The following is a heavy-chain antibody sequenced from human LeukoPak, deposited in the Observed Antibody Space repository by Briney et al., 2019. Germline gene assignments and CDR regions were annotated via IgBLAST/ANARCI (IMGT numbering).Heavy chain of an antibody. V-gene: IGHV3-23*01. D-gene: IGHD3-3*01. CDR2: ISGSGGNT. CDR1: GFTFSGYA. J-gene: IGHJ4*02. Sequence: GGSLRLSCAASGFTFSGYAMSWVRQAPGKGLEWASAISGSGGNTYYAASVKGRFTLSRDNSKNTLYLQMTSLRAEDTAIYFCAKDRYDFWSGYPPPYCFDYWGQGTLVAVSS. CDR3: AKDRYDFWSGYPPPYCFDY.